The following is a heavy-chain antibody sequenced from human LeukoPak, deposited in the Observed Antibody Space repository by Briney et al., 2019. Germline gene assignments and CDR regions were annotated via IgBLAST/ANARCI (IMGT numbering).Heavy chain of an antibody. D-gene: IGHD6-19*01. V-gene: IGHV3-23*01. CDR2: ISGSGGGT. Sequence: PGGSLRLSCAASGFTFRTYGMNWVRQAPGMGLEWVSIISGSGGGTYYTDSVKGRFTISRDNSKNTLYLQMNSLRAEDTAVYYCAREVGRSSGWYGGYFDYWGQGTLVTVSS. J-gene: IGHJ4*02. CDR1: GFTFRTYG. CDR3: AREVGRSSGWYGGYFDY.